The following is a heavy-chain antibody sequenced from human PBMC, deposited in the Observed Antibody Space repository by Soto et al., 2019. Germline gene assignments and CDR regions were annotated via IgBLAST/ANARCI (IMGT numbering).Heavy chain of an antibody. CDR1: GYTFTSYG. CDR3: ARGFVDQYQLLYYYYYMDV. CDR2: MNPNSGNT. J-gene: IGHJ6*03. Sequence: ASVKVSCKASGYTFTSYGISWVRQAPGQGLEWMGWMNPNSGNTGYAQKFQGRVTMTRNTSISTAYMELSSLRSEDTAVYYCARGFVDQYQLLYYYYYMDVWGKGTTVTVSS. V-gene: IGHV1-8*02. D-gene: IGHD2-2*01.